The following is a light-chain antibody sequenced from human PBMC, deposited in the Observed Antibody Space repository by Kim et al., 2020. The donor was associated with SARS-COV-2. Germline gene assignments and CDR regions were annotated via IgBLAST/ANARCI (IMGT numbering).Light chain of an antibody. CDR3: QQRSTWPLT. CDR2: DAS. Sequence: LSPEESAALSCRTSQSISNFLAWYQQNPGQAPRLLIYDASNRATGMPARFSGSGSGTDFTLTISNLEPEDFAVYYCQQRSTWPLTFGGGTKVDIK. V-gene: IGKV3-11*01. J-gene: IGKJ4*01. CDR1: QSISNF.